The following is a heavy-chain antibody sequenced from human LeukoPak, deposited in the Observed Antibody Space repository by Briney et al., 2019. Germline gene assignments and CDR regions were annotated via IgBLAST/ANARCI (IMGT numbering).Heavy chain of an antibody. D-gene: IGHD3-3*01. J-gene: IGHJ4*02. CDR2: ISAYNGNT. Sequence: GASVKVSCKASGYTFTSYGISWVRQAPGQGLEWMGWISAYNGNTNYAQKFQGRVTITADESTSTAYMELSSLRSEDTAVYYCARGPYDFWSGYYSRFDYWGQGTLVTVSS. CDR3: ARGPYDFWSGYYSRFDY. V-gene: IGHV1-18*01. CDR1: GYTFTSYG.